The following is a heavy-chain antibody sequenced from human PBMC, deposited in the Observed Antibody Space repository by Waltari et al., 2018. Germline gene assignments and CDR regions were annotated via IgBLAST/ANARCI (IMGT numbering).Heavy chain of an antibody. CDR3: ARVDDYDSSGYFAFDI. Sequence: QVQLVQSGAEVKKPGSSVKVSCKASGGTFSSCAISRVRPAPGQGLEWVGGIIPIFGTANYAQKFQGRVTITTDESTSIAYMELSSLRSEDTAVYYCARVDDYDSSGYFAFDIWGQGTMVTVSS. V-gene: IGHV1-69*05. CDR1: GGTFSSCA. J-gene: IGHJ3*02. CDR2: IIPIFGTA. D-gene: IGHD3-22*01.